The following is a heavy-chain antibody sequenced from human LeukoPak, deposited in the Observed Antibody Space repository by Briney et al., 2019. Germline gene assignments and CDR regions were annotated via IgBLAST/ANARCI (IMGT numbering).Heavy chain of an antibody. J-gene: IGHJ4*02. V-gene: IGHV2-70*16. CDR1: GGSFSGYY. Sequence: TLSLTCAVYGGSFSGYYWSWIRQPPGKALEGLARIDWDDDKFYSTSLKTRLTISKDTSKNQVVLTMTNMDPVDTATYYCARLNSGTYFDYWGQGTLVTVSS. CDR3: ARLNSGTYFDY. CDR2: IDWDDDK. D-gene: IGHD1-26*01.